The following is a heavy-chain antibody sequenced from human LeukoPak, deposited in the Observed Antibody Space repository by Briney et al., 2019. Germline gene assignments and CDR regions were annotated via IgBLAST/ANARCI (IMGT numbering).Heavy chain of an antibody. Sequence: GRSLRLSCAASGFTFSSYAMHWVRQAPGKGLEWVAVISYDGSNKYYADSVKGRFTISRDNSKNTLYLQMNSLRAEDTAVYYCARDRGHSSSSDLGIWGQGTMVTVSS. J-gene: IGHJ3*02. CDR2: ISYDGSNK. CDR1: GFTFSSYA. CDR3: ARDRGHSSSSDLGI. V-gene: IGHV3-30-3*01. D-gene: IGHD6-6*01.